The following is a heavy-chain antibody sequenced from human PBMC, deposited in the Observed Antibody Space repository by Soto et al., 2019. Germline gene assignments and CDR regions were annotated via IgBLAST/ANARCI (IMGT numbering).Heavy chain of an antibody. CDR2: IFWDDEK. Sequence: QITLKESGPPLLKPTQTLTLTCTFSGFSLNTNGVGVGWIRQPPGEALEWLALIFWDDEKRYSPPLESRLTXTXDXXKNQVVLTMTNMDPVDTATYYCAHRPDYYDSRMDVWGQGTTVTVSS. CDR1: GFSLNTNGVG. V-gene: IGHV2-5*02. CDR3: AHRPDYYDSRMDV. D-gene: IGHD3-22*01. J-gene: IGHJ6*02.